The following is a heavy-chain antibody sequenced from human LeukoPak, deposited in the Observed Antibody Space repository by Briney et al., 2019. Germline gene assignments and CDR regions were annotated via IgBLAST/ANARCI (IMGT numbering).Heavy chain of an antibody. CDR2: ISSSSTI. J-gene: IGHJ5*02. CDR3: ARVQSREDGGPPVLDP. Sequence: GGSLRLSCAASGFTFSSYSMNWVRQAPGKGLEWVSYISSSSTIYYADSVKGRFTISRDNAKNSLYLQMNSLRAEDTAVYYCARVQSREDGGPPVLDPWGQGTLVTVSS. CDR1: GFTFSSYS. V-gene: IGHV3-48*01. D-gene: IGHD2-15*01.